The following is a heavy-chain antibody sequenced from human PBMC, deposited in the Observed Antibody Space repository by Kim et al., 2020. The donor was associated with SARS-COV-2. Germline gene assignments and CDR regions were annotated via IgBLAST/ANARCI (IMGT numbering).Heavy chain of an antibody. Sequence: ASVKVSCKVSGYTLTELSMHWVRQAPGKGLEWMGGFDPEDGETIYAQKFQGRVTMTEDTSTDTAYMELSSLRSEDTAVYYCATDGRDDSSGSNFDYWGQGTLVTVSS. CDR1: GYTLTELS. CDR2: FDPEDGET. D-gene: IGHD3-22*01. J-gene: IGHJ4*02. V-gene: IGHV1-24*01. CDR3: ATDGRDDSSGSNFDY.